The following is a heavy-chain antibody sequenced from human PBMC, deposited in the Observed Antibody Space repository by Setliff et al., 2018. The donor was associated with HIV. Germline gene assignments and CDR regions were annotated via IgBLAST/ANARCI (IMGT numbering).Heavy chain of an antibody. CDR3: ARRVGARHIDS. V-gene: IGHV4-39*01. CDR2: IYYSGST. Sequence: SSETLSLTCTVSGASIRSSGYYWVWIRQPPGKGLEWIGVIYYSGSTYYNPSLKSRFTLSVATSKNQFSLNLRSLTAADTAMYYCARRVGARHIDSWGQGTLVTVSS. CDR1: GASIRSSGYY. D-gene: IGHD1-26*01. J-gene: IGHJ4*02.